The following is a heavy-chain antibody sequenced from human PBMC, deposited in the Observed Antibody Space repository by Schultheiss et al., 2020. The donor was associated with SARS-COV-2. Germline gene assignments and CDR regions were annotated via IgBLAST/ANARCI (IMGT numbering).Heavy chain of an antibody. CDR1: GGSISSGSYY. V-gene: IGHV4-61*01. CDR3: ARDSYDILTGPLGMDV. J-gene: IGHJ6*02. Sequence: SQTLSLTCTVSGGSISSGSYYWSWIRQPPGKGLEWIGYIYYSGSTNYNPSLKSRVTISVDTPKNQFSLKLSSVTAADTAVYYCARDSYDILTGPLGMDVWGQGTTVTVSS. CDR2: IYYSGST. D-gene: IGHD3-9*01.